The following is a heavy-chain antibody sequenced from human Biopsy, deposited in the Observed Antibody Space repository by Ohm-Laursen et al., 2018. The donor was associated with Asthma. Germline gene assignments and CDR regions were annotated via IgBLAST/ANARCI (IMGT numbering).Heavy chain of an antibody. D-gene: IGHD6-19*01. J-gene: IGHJ6*02. CDR3: ARCQVGYSSGWSLLLKKIYYSGMDV. V-gene: IGHV1-69*13. CDR2: IMTVFGTT. CDR1: GGTLSNFA. Sequence: VASVKVSCKAPGGTLSNFAISWVRQVPGQGLEWLGGIMTVFGTTNYAQKFQGRVTITADESTSTAYMEVTSLRSEDTAIYYCARCQVGYSSGWSLLLKKIYYSGMDVWGQGTAVTVSS.